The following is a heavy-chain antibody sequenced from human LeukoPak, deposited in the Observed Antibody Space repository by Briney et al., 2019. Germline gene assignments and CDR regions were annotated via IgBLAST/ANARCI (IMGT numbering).Heavy chain of an antibody. CDR1: GGSISSSSYY. CDR2: IYYSGST. Sequence: SETLSLTCTVSGGSISSSSYYWGWIRQPPGKGLEWIGSIYYSGSTYYNPSLKSRVTISVDTSKNQFSLKLSSVTAADMAVYYCARSVGYSSGWYVDYWGQGTLVTVSS. D-gene: IGHD6-19*01. V-gene: IGHV4-39*07. CDR3: ARSVGYSSGWYVDY. J-gene: IGHJ4*02.